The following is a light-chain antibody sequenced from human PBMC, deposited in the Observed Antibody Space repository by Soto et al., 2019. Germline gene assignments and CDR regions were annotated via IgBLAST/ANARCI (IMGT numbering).Light chain of an antibody. CDR1: ESTSSW. J-gene: IGKJ2*01. Sequence: MTQSPSTLSASVGDTVTITCRASESTSSWLAWHQQKPGKAPNLLIYKATSLESWVPPRFSGSGSGTEFTLTISSLQPDDFATYYCPHCIGHSRTFGQGTKLEIK. V-gene: IGKV1-5*03. CDR3: PHCIGHSRT. CDR2: KAT.